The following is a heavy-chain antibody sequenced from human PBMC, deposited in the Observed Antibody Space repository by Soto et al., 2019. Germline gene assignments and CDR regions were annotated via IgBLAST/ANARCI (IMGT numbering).Heavy chain of an antibody. Sequence: SETLSLSCTVSGGSISSYYWSWIRQPPGKGLEWIGYIYYSGSTNYNPSIKSRVTISVDTSKNQFSLKLSSVTAADTVVYYCALFDFSSTCCYLAQGFNPNWFDPWGQGTLVTVSS. D-gene: IGHD2-2*01. CDR3: ALFDFSSTCCYLAQGFNPNWFDP. V-gene: IGHV4-59*08. CDR2: IYYSGST. J-gene: IGHJ5*02. CDR1: GGSISSYY.